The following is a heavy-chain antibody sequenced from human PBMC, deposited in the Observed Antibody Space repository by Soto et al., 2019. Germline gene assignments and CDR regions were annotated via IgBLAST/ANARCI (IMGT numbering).Heavy chain of an antibody. CDR3: ARGVAFDWLFEYNWFDP. D-gene: IGHD3-9*01. V-gene: IGHV4-39*07. Sequence: PSETLSLTCTVSGGSISSSSYYWGWIRQPPGKGLEWIGSIYYSGSTYYNPSLKSRVTISVDTSKNQFSLKLSSVTAADTAVYYCARGVAFDWLFEYNWFDPWGQGTLVTVSS. J-gene: IGHJ5*02. CDR1: GGSISSSSYY. CDR2: IYYSGST.